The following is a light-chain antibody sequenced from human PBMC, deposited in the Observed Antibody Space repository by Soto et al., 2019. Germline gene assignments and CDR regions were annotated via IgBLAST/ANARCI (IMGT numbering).Light chain of an antibody. J-gene: IGLJ2*01. CDR1: SSDIGGYNY. CDR3: SSYTSSSTLDVV. Sequence: QSVLTQPASVSGSPGQSITISCTGSSSDIGGYNYVSWFQQHPGKAPKLMIYDVSNRPSGVSNRFSGSKSGNTASLTISGLQAEDEADYFCSSYTSSSTLDVVFGAGTQLTVL. V-gene: IGLV2-14*01. CDR2: DVS.